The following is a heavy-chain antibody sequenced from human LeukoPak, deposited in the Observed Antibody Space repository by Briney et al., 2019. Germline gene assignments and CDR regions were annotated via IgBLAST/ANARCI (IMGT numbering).Heavy chain of an antibody. CDR1: GFTFSSSA. CDR3: AKQLVYCSDGSCYFPY. J-gene: IGHJ4*02. CDR2: ISNNGGYT. D-gene: IGHD2-15*01. Sequence: GGSLRLSCAASGFTFSSSAMSWVRQAPGKGLEWVSAISNNGGYTYYADSVQGRFTISRDNSKSTLCLQMNSLRAEDTAVYYCAKQLVYCSDGSCYFPYWGQGTLVTVSS. V-gene: IGHV3-23*01.